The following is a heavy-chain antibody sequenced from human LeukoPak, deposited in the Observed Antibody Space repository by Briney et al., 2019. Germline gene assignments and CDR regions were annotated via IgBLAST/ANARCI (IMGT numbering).Heavy chain of an antibody. CDR2: TYYRSKWYN. J-gene: IGHJ4*02. CDR3: ARAGGPIAVAGHFDY. V-gene: IGHV6-1*01. Sequence: SQTLSLTCAISGDSVSSNSAAWNWIRRSPSRGLEWLGRTYYRSKWYNDYAVSVKSRITINPDTSKNQFSLQLNSVTPEDTAVYYCARAGGPIAVAGHFDYWGQGTLVTVSS. D-gene: IGHD6-19*01. CDR1: GDSVSSNSAA.